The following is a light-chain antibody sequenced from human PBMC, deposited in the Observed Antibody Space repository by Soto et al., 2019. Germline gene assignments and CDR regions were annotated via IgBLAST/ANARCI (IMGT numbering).Light chain of an antibody. CDR1: QSVSSN. CDR2: GAS. CDR3: QQYNKWPLT. Sequence: EIVMTQSPATLSVSPGERATLSCRASQSVSSNLAWYQQKSGQAPRLLIYGASTRATGIPARFSGSGSGTAFPLNISSLQSEDFAVYYCQQYNKWPLTFGGGTKVEIK. V-gene: IGKV3D-15*01. J-gene: IGKJ4*01.